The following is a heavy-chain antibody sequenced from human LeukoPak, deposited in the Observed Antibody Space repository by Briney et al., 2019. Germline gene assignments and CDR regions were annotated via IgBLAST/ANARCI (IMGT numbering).Heavy chain of an antibody. J-gene: IGHJ4*02. CDR3: ARDQELQVYFDY. V-gene: IGHV3-21*01. D-gene: IGHD1-7*01. Sequence: PGGSLRLSCAASGFTFSSYSMNWVRQAPGKGLEWVSSISSSSSYIYYADSVKGRFTISRDNGKNSLYLQMNSLRAEDTAVYYCARDQELQVYFDYWGQGTLVTVSS. CDR2: ISSSSSYI. CDR1: GFTFSSYS.